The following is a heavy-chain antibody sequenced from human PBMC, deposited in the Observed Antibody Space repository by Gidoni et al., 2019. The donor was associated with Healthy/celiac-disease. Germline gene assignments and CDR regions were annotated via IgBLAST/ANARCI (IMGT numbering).Heavy chain of an antibody. CDR1: GGTFSSYA. CDR3: ACSEPQYSSSWYGYDY. CDR2: IIPIFGTA. V-gene: IGHV1-69*06. D-gene: IGHD6-13*01. J-gene: IGHJ4*02. Sequence: QVQLVPSGAAVKKTGSSVKVSCKASGGTFSSYAISWVRQAPGQGLEWMGGIIPIFGTANSAQKFQGRVTITADKSTSTAYMELSSLRSEDTAVYYCACSEPQYSSSWYGYDYWGQGTLVTVSS.